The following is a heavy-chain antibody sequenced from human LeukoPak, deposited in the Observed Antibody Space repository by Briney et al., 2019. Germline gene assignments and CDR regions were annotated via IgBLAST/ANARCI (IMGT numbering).Heavy chain of an antibody. V-gene: IGHV3-23*01. J-gene: IGHJ4*02. CDR1: GFTFSSYA. CDR3: ARDTYSSSWFPLGY. Sequence: GGSLRLSCAASGFTFSSYAMSWVRQAPGKGLEWVSAISGSGGSTYYADSVKGRFTISRDNSKNTLFLQMNSLRAEDTAVYYCARDTYSSSWFPLGYWGQGTLVSVSS. D-gene: IGHD6-13*01. CDR2: ISGSGGST.